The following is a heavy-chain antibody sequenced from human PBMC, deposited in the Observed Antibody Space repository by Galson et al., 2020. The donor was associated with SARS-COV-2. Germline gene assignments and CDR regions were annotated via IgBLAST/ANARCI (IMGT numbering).Heavy chain of an antibody. D-gene: IGHD3-3*01. Sequence: ASVKVSCKTSGYTFTSYDINWVRQATGQGLEWMGWMNPNSGNTGYAQKFQGRVTMTRNTSISTAYMELSSLRSADTAVYYCARGRGPRITIFGVVIYSSSFDYWGQGTLVTVSS. CDR1: GYTFTSYD. J-gene: IGHJ4*02. V-gene: IGHV1-8*01. CDR3: ARGRGPRITIFGVVIYSSSFDY. CDR2: MNPNSGNT.